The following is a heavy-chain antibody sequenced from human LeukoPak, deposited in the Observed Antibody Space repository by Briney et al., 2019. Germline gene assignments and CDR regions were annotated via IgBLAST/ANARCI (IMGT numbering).Heavy chain of an antibody. CDR3: AARPYCTTATCPKTNWFDP. V-gene: IGHV3-21*01. CDR1: GFTFSSYS. Sequence: GGSLRLSCAASGFTFSSYSMNWVRQAPGKGLERVSSISSSSSYIYYADSVKGRFTISRDNAKNSLYLQMSSLRADDTAVYYCAARPYCTTATCPKTNWFDPWGQGTLVTVSS. J-gene: IGHJ5*02. D-gene: IGHD2-8*01. CDR2: ISSSSSYI.